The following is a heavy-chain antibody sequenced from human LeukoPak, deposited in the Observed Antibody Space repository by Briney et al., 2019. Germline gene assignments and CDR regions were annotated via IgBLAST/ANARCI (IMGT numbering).Heavy chain of an antibody. V-gene: IGHV1-69*04. CDR2: IIPILGIA. D-gene: IGHD5-18*01. Sequence: SVKVSCKASGGTFSSYAISWVRQAPGQGLEWMGRIIPILGIANYAQKLQGRVTITADKSTSTAYMELSSLRSEDTAVYYCARGLPEYYFDYWGQGTLVTVSS. CDR1: GGTFSSYA. CDR3: ARGLPEYYFDY. J-gene: IGHJ4*02.